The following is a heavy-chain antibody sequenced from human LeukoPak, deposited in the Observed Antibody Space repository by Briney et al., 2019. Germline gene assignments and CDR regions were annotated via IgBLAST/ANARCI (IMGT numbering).Heavy chain of an antibody. CDR2: IYYSGST. CDR1: GASIRSDY. CDR3: ARGYDSSDY. J-gene: IGHJ4*02. Sequence: PSETLSLTCTVSGASIRSDYWSWIRQPPGKGLEWIGYIYYSGSTNYNPSLTSRVTISVDTSKNQFSLKLSSVTAADTAVYYCARGYDSSDYWGQGTLVTVSS. D-gene: IGHD3-22*01. V-gene: IGHV4-59*01.